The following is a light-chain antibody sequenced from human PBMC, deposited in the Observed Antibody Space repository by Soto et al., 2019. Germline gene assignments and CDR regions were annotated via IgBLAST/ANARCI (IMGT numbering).Light chain of an antibody. CDR3: CSYAASSTLV. CDR1: SSDVGSYNL. CDR2: EGS. V-gene: IGLV2-23*01. J-gene: IGLJ2*01. Sequence: QSALTQPASVSGSPGQSITISCTGTSSDVGSYNLVSWYQQLPGKAPKLIIFEGSKRPSGVSYRFSGSKSGNTASLTISGLQVEDEADYFCCSYAASSTLVFGGGTKLTVL.